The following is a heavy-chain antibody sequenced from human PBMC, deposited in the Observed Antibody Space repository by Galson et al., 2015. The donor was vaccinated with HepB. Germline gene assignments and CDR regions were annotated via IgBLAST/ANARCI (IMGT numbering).Heavy chain of an antibody. CDR1: GGSISSYY. CDR3: ARDLPDYNWNDVGAFDI. J-gene: IGHJ3*02. D-gene: IGHD1-1*01. CDR2: IYYSGST. V-gene: IGHV4-59*01. Sequence: LSLTCTVSGGSISSYYWSWIRQPPGKGLEWIGYIYYSGSTNYNPSLKSRVTISVDTSKNQFSLKLSSVTAADTAVYYCARDLPDYNWNDVGAFDIWGQGTMVTVSS.